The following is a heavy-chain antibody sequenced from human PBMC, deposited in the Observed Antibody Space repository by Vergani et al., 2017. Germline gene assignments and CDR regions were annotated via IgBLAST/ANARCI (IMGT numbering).Heavy chain of an antibody. Sequence: EVQLVQSGAEVKKPGESLTISCKGSGYSFTSYWIGWVRQMPGKGLEWMGIIYPGDSDTRYSPSFQGQVTIPADKSISTAYLQWRSLKASDTAMYYCARIQTVYCSSTSCSDAFDIWGQGTMVTVSS. CDR3: ARIQTVYCSSTSCSDAFDI. CDR2: IYPGDSDT. J-gene: IGHJ3*02. V-gene: IGHV5-51*01. D-gene: IGHD2-2*01. CDR1: GYSFTSYW.